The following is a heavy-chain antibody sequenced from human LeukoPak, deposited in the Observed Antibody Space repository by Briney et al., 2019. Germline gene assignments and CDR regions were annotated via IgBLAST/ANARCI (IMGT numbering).Heavy chain of an antibody. V-gene: IGHV4-4*07. CDR2: IYTSGST. CDR3: ARDPDAAAAGGSGMDV. CDR1: GGSINNYY. Sequence: SETLSLTCTVSGGSINNYYWSWIRQPAGKGLEWIGRIYTSGSTNYNPSLKSRVTLSLDTPKNQFSLKLTSVTAADTAVYYCARDPDAAAAGGSGMDVWGQGTTVTVSS. J-gene: IGHJ6*02. D-gene: IGHD6-13*01.